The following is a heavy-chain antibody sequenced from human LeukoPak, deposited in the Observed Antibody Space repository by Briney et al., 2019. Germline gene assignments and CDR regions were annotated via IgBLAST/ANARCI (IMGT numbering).Heavy chain of an antibody. CDR1: GFTFSSYA. CDR2: ISGSGGST. CDR3: AKDSTIEMATIPFDY. J-gene: IGHJ4*02. V-gene: IGHV3-23*01. Sequence: GGSLRLSCAASGFTFSSYAMSWVRQAPGKGLEWVSAISGSGGSTYYADSVKGRFTISRDNSKNTLYLQMNSLRAEDTAVYYCAKDSTIEMATIPFDYRGQGTLVTVSS. D-gene: IGHD5-24*01.